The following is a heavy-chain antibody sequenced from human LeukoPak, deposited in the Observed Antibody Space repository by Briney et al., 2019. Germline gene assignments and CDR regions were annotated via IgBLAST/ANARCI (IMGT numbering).Heavy chain of an antibody. CDR2: IFYSGST. J-gene: IGHJ4*02. D-gene: IGHD6-19*01. V-gene: IGHV4-59*01. Sequence: SETLSLTCTVSGASISGYYWSWIRQPPGKGLEWIGYIFYSGSTNYNPSLKSRVTISVDTSKNQFSLKLSSVTAADTAVYYCARGILAVADDYWGQGTLVTVSS. CDR1: GASISGYY. CDR3: ARGILAVADDY.